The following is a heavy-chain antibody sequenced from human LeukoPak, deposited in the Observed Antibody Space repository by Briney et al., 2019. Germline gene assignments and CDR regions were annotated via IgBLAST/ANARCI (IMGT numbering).Heavy chain of an antibody. Sequence: PSETLSLTCSVSGGSISSYYWSWIRQPAGKGREWIGRIYTTGNTYYNPSLKSRVTMSVDTSKNQFSLNLSSVTAADTAVYYCARDARGWSGFDYWGQGTLVTVSS. D-gene: IGHD3-3*01. CDR1: GGSISSYY. J-gene: IGHJ4*02. CDR3: ARDARGWSGFDY. V-gene: IGHV4-4*07. CDR2: IYTTGNT.